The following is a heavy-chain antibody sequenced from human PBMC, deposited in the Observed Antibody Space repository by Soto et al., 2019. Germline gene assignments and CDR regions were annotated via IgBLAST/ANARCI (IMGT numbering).Heavy chain of an antibody. J-gene: IGHJ4*02. CDR1: GGTFSSYA. D-gene: IGHD3-10*01. Sequence: SVKVSCKASGGTFSSYAISWVRQAPGQGLEWMGGIIPIFGTANYAQKLQGRVTITADKSTSTAYMKLSSLRSEETAVYYCARDKAGGAAADYWGQGTLVTVSS. CDR3: ARDKAGGAAADY. CDR2: IIPIFGTA. V-gene: IGHV1-69*06.